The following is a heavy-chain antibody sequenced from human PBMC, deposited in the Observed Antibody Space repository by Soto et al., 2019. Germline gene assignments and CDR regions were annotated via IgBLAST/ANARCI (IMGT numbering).Heavy chain of an antibody. Sequence: QVQLQQWGAGLLKPSETLSLTCAVYGESFSGYYWSWIRQSPGQGLEWFGEINPSGSTNYNPSLKSRVTISVDTSKNQFSLNLNSVTAADTAVYYCARSTRLRSAYFVEVWGRGTLVTVSS. CDR2: INPSGST. CDR3: ARSTRLRSAYFVEV. CDR1: GESFSGYY. V-gene: IGHV4-34*02. J-gene: IGHJ2*01. D-gene: IGHD3-3*01.